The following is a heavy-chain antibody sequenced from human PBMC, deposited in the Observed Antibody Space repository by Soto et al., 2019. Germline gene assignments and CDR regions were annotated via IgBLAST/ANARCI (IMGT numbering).Heavy chain of an antibody. CDR3: ARHYGRAFDI. CDR1: GGSVSGYF. CDR2: IYYSGST. J-gene: IGHJ3*02. V-gene: IGHV4-34*01. Sequence: QVQLQEWGAGLLKPSETLSLTCSVYGGSVSGYFWSWIRQPPGRGLEWLGQIYYSGSTSYKPSLKSRLSISVDTSKSQLSLKMTSVTAADTAVYCCARHYGRAFDIWGQGTMVTVSS. D-gene: IGHD4-17*01.